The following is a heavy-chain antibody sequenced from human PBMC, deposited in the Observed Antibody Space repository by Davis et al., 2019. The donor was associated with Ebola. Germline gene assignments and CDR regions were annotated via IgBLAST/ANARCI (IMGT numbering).Heavy chain of an antibody. J-gene: IGHJ6*04. CDR2: INPSGCST. CDR1: GFTFSSYG. V-gene: IGHV1-46*01. Sequence: GGSLRLSCAASGFTFSSYGMHWVRQAPGQGLEWMVIINPSGCSTSYAQKFQGRVTMTRDTSTSTVYMELSSLRSEDTAVYYCARGMDVWGKGTTVTVSS. CDR3: ARGMDV.